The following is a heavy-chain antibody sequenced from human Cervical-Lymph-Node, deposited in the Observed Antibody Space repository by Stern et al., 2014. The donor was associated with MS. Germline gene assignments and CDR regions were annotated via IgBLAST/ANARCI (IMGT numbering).Heavy chain of an antibody. Sequence: EVQLVESGAEVKKPGESLKISCKGSGYNFTSYWIGWVRQMPGKGLEWMGIIYPGDSDTKYSPSFQGRVPFSADKSISTAYLQWSSLKASDTAIYYCVRDYYGMDIWGQGTTVTVSS. CDR1: GYNFTSYW. CDR3: VRDYYGMDI. V-gene: IGHV5-51*03. CDR2: IYPGDSDT. J-gene: IGHJ6*02.